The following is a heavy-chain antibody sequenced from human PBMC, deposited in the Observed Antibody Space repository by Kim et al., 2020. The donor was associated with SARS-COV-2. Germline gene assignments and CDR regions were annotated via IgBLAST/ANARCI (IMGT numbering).Heavy chain of an antibody. V-gene: IGHV1-18*01. D-gene: IGHD3-10*01. J-gene: IGHJ4*02. CDR2: NGNT. Sequence: NGNTNYAQKLQGRVTMTTDTSTSTAYMELRSLRSDDTAVYYCARRPSGDYWGQGTLVTVSS. CDR3: ARRPSGDY.